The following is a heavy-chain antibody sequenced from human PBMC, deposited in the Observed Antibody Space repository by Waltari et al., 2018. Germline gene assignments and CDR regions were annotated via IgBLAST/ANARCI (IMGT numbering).Heavy chain of an antibody. CDR2: IYYSGST. Sequence: QLQLQESGPGLVKPSETLSLTCTVSGGSISSSSYYWGWIRQPPGKGLEWIGSIYYSGSTYYNPSLKSRVTISVDTSKNQFSLKLSSVTAADTAVYYCARDPIVATPLYFDYWGQGTLVTVSS. CDR1: GGSISSSSYY. D-gene: IGHD5-12*01. V-gene: IGHV4-39*07. CDR3: ARDPIVATPLYFDY. J-gene: IGHJ4*02.